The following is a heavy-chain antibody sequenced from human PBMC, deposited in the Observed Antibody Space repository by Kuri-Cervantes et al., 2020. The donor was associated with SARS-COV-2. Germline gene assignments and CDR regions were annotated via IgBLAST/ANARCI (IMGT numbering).Heavy chain of an antibody. D-gene: IGHD3-10*01. CDR2: ISYDGSNK. CDR1: GFTFSSYA. Sequence: GGSLRLSCAASGFTFSSYAMHWVRQAPGKGLEWVAVISYDGSNKYYAESVKGRFTISRDNSKDTLYLQMNSLRAEDTAVYYCARGLWFGELPPIVGYCGQGTLVTVSS. J-gene: IGHJ4*02. CDR3: ARGLWFGELPPIVGY. V-gene: IGHV3-30*01.